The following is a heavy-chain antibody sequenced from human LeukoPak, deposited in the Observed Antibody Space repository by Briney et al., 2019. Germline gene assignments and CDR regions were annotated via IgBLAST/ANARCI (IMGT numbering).Heavy chain of an antibody. Sequence: SETLSLTCAVYGGSFSGYYWSWIRQAPGKGLEWIGEINHSGSTNYNPSLKSRVTISVDTSKNQFSLKLSSVTAADTAVYYCARGLAWSGYYTVGFFDYWGQGTLVTVSS. V-gene: IGHV4-34*01. CDR3: ARGLAWSGYYTVGFFDY. J-gene: IGHJ4*02. CDR1: GGSFSGYY. CDR2: INHSGST. D-gene: IGHD3-3*01.